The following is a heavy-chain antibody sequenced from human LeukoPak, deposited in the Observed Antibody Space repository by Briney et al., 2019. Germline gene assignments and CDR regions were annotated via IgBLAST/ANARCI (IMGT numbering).Heavy chain of an antibody. CDR2: ISWNSGSI. CDR1: EFTFRNYA. Sequence: GGCLRLSCAASEFTFRNYAMHWVRQAPGKGLEWVSGISWNSGSIGYADSVKGRFTISRDNAKNSLYLQMNSLRAEDTALYYCAKDIASSSYYYMDVWGKGTTVTVSS. CDR3: AKDIASSSYYYMDV. V-gene: IGHV3-9*01. D-gene: IGHD6-6*01. J-gene: IGHJ6*03.